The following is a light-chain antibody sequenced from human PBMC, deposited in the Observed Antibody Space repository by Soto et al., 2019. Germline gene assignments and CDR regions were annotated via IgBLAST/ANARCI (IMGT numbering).Light chain of an antibody. CDR3: QQYDNLFT. CDR2: DAS. J-gene: IGKJ3*01. V-gene: IGKV1-33*01. Sequence: DIQITHSPSSLSASVGKKVTITCQASQDISNYLNWYQQKPGKAPKLLIYDASNLETGVPSRFSGSGSGTDFTFTISSLQPEDIATYYCQQYDNLFTFGPGTRWIS. CDR1: QDISNY.